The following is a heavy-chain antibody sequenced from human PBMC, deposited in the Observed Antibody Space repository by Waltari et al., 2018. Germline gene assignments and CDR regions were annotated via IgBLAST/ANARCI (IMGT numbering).Heavy chain of an antibody. V-gene: IGHV4-31*03. CDR2: IYYSGST. CDR3: ARQARWLQFYYMDV. CDR1: GGSISSGGYY. D-gene: IGHD5-12*01. Sequence: QVQLQESGPGLVKPSQTLSLTCTVSGGSISSGGYYWSWIRQHPGKGLEWIGYIYYSGSTYYNPSLKSRVTISVDTSKNQFSLKLSSVTAADTAVYYCARQARWLQFYYMDVWGKGTTVTVSS. J-gene: IGHJ6*03.